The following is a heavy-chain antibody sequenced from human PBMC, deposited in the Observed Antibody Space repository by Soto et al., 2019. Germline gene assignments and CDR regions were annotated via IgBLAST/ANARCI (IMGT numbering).Heavy chain of an antibody. Sequence: QGQLVQSGAEVRKPGSSVTVSCTASGGTFSNYAISWVRQSPGQGLEWMGGIIPIVGTGSYAQKFQGRVTITAHETTTTAYMALSSLRFEDTAVSYCARVVILVPTASTHYYYQMDVWGPGTTVTVSS. CDR1: GGTFSNYA. V-gene: IGHV1-69*01. J-gene: IGHJ6*02. D-gene: IGHD2-21*01. CDR3: ARVVILVPTASTHYYYQMDV. CDR2: IIPIVGTG.